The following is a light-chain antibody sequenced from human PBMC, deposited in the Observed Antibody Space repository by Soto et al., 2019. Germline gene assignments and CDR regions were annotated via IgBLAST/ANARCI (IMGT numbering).Light chain of an antibody. CDR1: QGISNY. CDR2: AAS. Sequence: DIQMTQSPSTLSASVGDRVTITCRASQGISNYLAWYQQKPGKVPKLLIYAASPLQSGVPSRFSGIGSGTDFTLTISSLQPEDVATYYCQKYNSAPLTFGGGTKVDIK. V-gene: IGKV1-27*01. CDR3: QKYNSAPLT. J-gene: IGKJ4*01.